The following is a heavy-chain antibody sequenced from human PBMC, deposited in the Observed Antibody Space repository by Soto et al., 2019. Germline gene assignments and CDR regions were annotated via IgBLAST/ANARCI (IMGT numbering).Heavy chain of an antibody. Sequence: PSETLSLTCTVSGGSILSYYWSWIRQPPGKELECIGYIYYSGSTTYNPSLKSRVTISVDTSKNQFSLKLTPVTAADTAVYYCATYDSSGNFDYWGQGTLVTVSS. CDR3: ATYDSSGNFDY. CDR2: IYYSGST. V-gene: IGHV4-59*01. D-gene: IGHD3-22*01. CDR1: GGSILSYY. J-gene: IGHJ4*02.